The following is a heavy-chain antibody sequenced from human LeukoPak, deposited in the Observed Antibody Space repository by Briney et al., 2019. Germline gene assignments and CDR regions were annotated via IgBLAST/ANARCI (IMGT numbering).Heavy chain of an antibody. Sequence: PSETLSLTCTVSGGSISSYYWSWIRQPPGKGLEWIGYIYYSGSTNYNPSHKSRVTISVDTSKNQFSLKLSSVTAADTAVYYCARGDLRTVTFDYWGQGTLVTVSS. CDR1: GGSISSYY. CDR2: IYYSGST. V-gene: IGHV4-59*01. D-gene: IGHD4-17*01. CDR3: ARGDLRTVTFDY. J-gene: IGHJ4*02.